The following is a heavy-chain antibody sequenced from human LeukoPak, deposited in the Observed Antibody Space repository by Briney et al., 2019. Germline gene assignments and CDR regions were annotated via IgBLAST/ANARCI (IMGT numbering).Heavy chain of an antibody. D-gene: IGHD5-18*01. CDR1: GGSMSSGSYY. Sequence: SQTLSLTCTVSGGSMSSGSYYWSWIRQPAGKGLAWIGRIYTSGSTNYNPSLKSRVTISVDTSKNQFSLKLSSVTAADRAVYYCARDSGYSYVFDYWGEGTRVTVSS. J-gene: IGHJ4*02. CDR3: ARDSGYSYVFDY. CDR2: IYTSGST. V-gene: IGHV4-61*02.